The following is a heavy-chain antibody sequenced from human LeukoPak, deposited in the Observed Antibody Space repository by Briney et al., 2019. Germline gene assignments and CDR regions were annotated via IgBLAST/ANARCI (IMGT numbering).Heavy chain of an antibody. D-gene: IGHD4-23*01. CDR3: AKDFQHDGGQE. Sequence: GGSLRLSCAASGFIFSSYAMTWVRQAPGRGPEWVATINGNGVNTHYADSVKGRFTVSRDNSKNTLYLQISSLRAEDTAVYYCAKDFQHDGGQEWGQGTLVSVSS. CDR2: INGNGVNT. V-gene: IGHV3-23*01. CDR1: GFIFSSYA. J-gene: IGHJ4*02.